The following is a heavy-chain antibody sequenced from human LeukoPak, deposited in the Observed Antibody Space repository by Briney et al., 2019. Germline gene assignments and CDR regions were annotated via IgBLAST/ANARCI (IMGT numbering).Heavy chain of an antibody. CDR2: ISYDGSNK. J-gene: IGHJ4*02. CDR1: GFTFSSHS. CDR3: AKGVLGYSYGFFDY. V-gene: IGHV3-30*18. D-gene: IGHD5-18*01. Sequence: PGGSLRLSCAASGFTFSSHSMHWVRQAPGKGLEWVAVISYDGSNKYYADSVKGRFTISRDNSKNTLYLQMNSLRGEDTAVYYCAKGVLGYSYGFFDYWGQGTLVTVSS.